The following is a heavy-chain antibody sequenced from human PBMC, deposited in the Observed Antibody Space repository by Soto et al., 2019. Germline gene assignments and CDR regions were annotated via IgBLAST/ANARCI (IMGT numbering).Heavy chain of an antibody. CDR2: SYSGGSA. CDR1: GFTVSGNS. V-gene: IGHV3-66*01. J-gene: IGHJ2*01. D-gene: IGHD5-12*01. Sequence: VQLVESGGDLVQPGGSLRLSCVASGFTVSGNSMIWVRQAPGKGLEWVSLSYSGGSAYYADSVKGRFTVSRDNSKNTLYLQINSLRAEDTAVYYCASRSVPTMSWFFDLWGRGSLVTVSS. CDR3: ASRSVPTMSWFFDL.